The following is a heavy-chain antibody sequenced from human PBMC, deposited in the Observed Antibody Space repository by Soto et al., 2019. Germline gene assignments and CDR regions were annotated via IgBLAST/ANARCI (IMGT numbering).Heavy chain of an antibody. D-gene: IGHD5-12*01. V-gene: IGHV3-64*01. CDR2: ISSNGGRT. Sequence: GSLILCCAASGFTFCGYAMHWVRQAPGKGLEYVSAISSNGGRTYYANSVKGRFTISRDNSKNTLYLQMGSLRAEDMAVYYCARGVALPGYFDYWGQGT. CDR1: GFTFCGYA. CDR3: ARGVALPGYFDY. J-gene: IGHJ4*02.